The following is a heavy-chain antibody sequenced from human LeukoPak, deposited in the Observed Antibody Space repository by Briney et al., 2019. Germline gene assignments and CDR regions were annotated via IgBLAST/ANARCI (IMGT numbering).Heavy chain of an antibody. D-gene: IGHD3-3*01. CDR1: GFTFSSYW. CDR2: ISGSGGST. CDR3: AKDSVYYDFWSGYWVY. J-gene: IGHJ4*02. Sequence: PGGSLRLSCAASGFTFSSYWMSWVRQAPGKGLEWVSAISGSGGSTYYADSVKGRFTISRDNSKNTLYLQMNSLRAEDTAVYYCAKDSVYYDFWSGYWVYWGQGTLVTASS. V-gene: IGHV3-23*01.